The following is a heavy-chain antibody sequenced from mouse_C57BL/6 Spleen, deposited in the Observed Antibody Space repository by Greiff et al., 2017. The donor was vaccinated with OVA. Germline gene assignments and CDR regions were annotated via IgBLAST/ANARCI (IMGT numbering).Heavy chain of an antibody. CDR2: IYPGDGDT. D-gene: IGHD1-1*01. CDR3: ARPYYGSSYYFDY. CDR1: GYAFSSSW. J-gene: IGHJ2*01. V-gene: IGHV1-82*01. Sequence: QVQLKESGPELVKPGASVKISCKASGYAFSSSWMNWVKQRPGKGLEWIGRIYPGDGDTNYNGKFKGKATLTADKSSSTAYMQLSSLTSEDSAVYFCARPYYGSSYYFDYWGQGTTLTVSS.